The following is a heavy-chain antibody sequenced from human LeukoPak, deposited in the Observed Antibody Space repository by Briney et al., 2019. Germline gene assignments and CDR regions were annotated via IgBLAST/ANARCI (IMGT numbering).Heavy chain of an antibody. V-gene: IGHV3-23*01. Sequence: PGGSLRLSCTASGFTFSSYAMDWVRQTPGKGLEWVSAISGSGGSTYYADSVKGRFTISRDNSKNTLYLQMNSLRAEDTAVYYCAKEGGREESLWFGELLYRWFDPWGQGTLVTVSS. J-gene: IGHJ5*02. CDR1: GFTFSSYA. CDR3: AKEGGREESLWFGELLYRWFDP. CDR2: ISGSGGST. D-gene: IGHD3-10*01.